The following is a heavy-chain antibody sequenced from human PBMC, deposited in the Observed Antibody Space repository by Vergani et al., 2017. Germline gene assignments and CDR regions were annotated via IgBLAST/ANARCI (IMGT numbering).Heavy chain of an antibody. D-gene: IGHD2-8*01. CDR3: ARGLWDCTHIRCSPPSY. J-gene: IGHJ4*02. V-gene: IGHV3-30*02. CDR1: GFTFRIYG. Sequence: QVQLVESGGGVVQPGGSLRLSCIASGFTFRIYGMHWVRQAPGKGLEWVAFIRYDGTKRFYRDSVEGRFTITRDNAKKSVYLQMNSLRAEDTAMYFCARGLWDCTHIRCSPPSYWGQGTQVTVSS. CDR2: IRYDGTKR.